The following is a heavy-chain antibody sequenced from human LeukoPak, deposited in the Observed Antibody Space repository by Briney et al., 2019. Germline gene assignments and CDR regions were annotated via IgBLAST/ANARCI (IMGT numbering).Heavy chain of an antibody. Sequence: GASVKVSCKASGYTFTSYGISWVRQAPGQGLEWMGWISAYNGNTNYAQKLQGRVTMTTDTSTSTAYMELRSLRSDDTAVYYCARDLLLWFGEFPPFYFDYWGQGTLVTVSS. CDR3: ARDLLLWFGEFPPFYFDY. D-gene: IGHD3-10*01. J-gene: IGHJ4*02. CDR1: GYTFTSYG. V-gene: IGHV1-18*01. CDR2: ISAYNGNT.